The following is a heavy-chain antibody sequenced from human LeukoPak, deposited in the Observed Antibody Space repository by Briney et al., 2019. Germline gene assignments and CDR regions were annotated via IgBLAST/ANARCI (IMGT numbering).Heavy chain of an antibody. V-gene: IGHV3-30*03. CDR3: AREHAICFYSVLDV. J-gene: IGHJ6*02. CDR1: GFSLSAHG. D-gene: IGHD5/OR15-5a*01. CDR2: IPSDGLRA. Sequence: GGSLRLSCAASGFSLSAHGIHWVRQAPGKGLEWLAAIPSDGLRAYYEGSVKARFTVSRDQNTVFLRMYSLRPEDTAVYFCAREHAICFYSVLDVWGQGTTVTVSS.